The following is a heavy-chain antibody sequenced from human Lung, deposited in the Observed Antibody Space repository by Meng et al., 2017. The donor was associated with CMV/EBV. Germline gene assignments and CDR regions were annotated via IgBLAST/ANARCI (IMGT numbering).Heavy chain of an antibody. J-gene: IGHJ5*02. V-gene: IGHV4-30-4*08. Sequence: LXXTVSGGSISSGDYYWSWIRQPPGKGLEWIGYIYYSGSTYYNPSLKSRVTISVDTSKNQFSLKLSSVTAADTAVYYCARCRGHYDFWRCYLNWFDPWGQGTLVTVSS. CDR3: ARCRGHYDFWRCYLNWFDP. CDR1: GGSISSGDYY. CDR2: IYYSGST. D-gene: IGHD3-3*01.